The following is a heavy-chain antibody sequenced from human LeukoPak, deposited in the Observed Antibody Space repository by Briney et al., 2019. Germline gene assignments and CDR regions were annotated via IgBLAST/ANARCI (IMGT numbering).Heavy chain of an antibody. CDR3: ARVSGSSLTHYFDN. D-gene: IGHD1-26*01. CDR1: GFTFSDYY. Sequence: GSLRLSCAASGFTFSDYYMSWIRQAPGKGLEWVSYISSSSSTIYYADSVKGRFAISRDNARTSLYLQINSLRAEDTAIYYCARVSGSSLTHYFDNWGQGTLVTVSS. CDR2: ISSSSSTI. J-gene: IGHJ4*02. V-gene: IGHV3-11*04.